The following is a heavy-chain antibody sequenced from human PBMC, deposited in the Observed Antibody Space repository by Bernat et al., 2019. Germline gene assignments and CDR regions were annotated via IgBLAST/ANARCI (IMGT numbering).Heavy chain of an antibody. CDR1: GYSISSGYY. D-gene: IGHD2/OR15-2a*01. V-gene: IGHV4-38-2*01. CDR3: ARRIQKVPLDY. CDR2: INHSGDT. J-gene: IGHJ4*02. Sequence: QLQESGPGLVKPSETLSLTCVVSGYSISSGYYWGWIRQPAGKGLEWIGTINHSGDTNYNPSLKSRVTISVDTSKNQFSLKLTSVTAADTAVYYCARRIQKVPLDYWGQGTRVTVSS.